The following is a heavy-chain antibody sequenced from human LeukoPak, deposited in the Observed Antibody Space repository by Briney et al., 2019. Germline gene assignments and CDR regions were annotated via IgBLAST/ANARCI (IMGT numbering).Heavy chain of an antibody. J-gene: IGHJ4*02. CDR2: INSDGSST. V-gene: IGHV3-74*01. Sequence: GGSLRLSCAASGFAFSNYWMHWVRQAPGKGLMLFSRINSDGSSTSYADSVKGRFTISRDNAKNTLYLKMNSLRAEDTAVYYCARENPPGLPKKALHWGQGTLVTVSS. CDR3: ARENPPGLPKKALH. CDR1: GFAFSNYW.